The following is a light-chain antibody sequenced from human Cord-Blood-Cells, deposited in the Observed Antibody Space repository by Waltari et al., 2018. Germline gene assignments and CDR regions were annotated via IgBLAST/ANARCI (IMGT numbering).Light chain of an antibody. J-gene: IGKJ1*01. CDR1: QSISSY. Sequence: DIQMTQSPSSLSASVGDRVTITCRASQSISSYFNWYQQKPGKAPKLLIYDASSLQSGVPSRFSGSGSGTEFTLTISSLQPEDFATYYCQQYYSTPRTFGQGTKVEIK. CDR2: DAS. V-gene: IGKV1-39*01. CDR3: QQYYSTPRT.